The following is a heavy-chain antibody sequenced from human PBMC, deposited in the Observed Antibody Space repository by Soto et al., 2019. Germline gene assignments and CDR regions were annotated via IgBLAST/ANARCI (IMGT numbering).Heavy chain of an antibody. CDR1: GFTFISYA. J-gene: IGHJ4*02. V-gene: IGHV3-23*01. CDR2: ISGSGGST. D-gene: IGHD3-16*01. Sequence: EVQLLESGGGLVQPGGSLRLSCAASGFTFISYAMSWVRQAPGKGLEWASGISGSGGSTYYADSVKGRFTISRDNSKNTLYLQMNSLRAEDTAVYCCAKVRLKSYYFDYWGQGTLVTVSS. CDR3: AKVRLKSYYFDY.